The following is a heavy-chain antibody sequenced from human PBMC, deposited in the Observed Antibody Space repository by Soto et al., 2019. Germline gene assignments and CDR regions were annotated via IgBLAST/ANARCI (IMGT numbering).Heavy chain of an antibody. Sequence: SETLSLTCTVSGGSISSGDYYWSWIRQPPGKGLEWIGYIYYSGSTYYNPSLKSRVTISVDTSKNQFSLKLSSVTAADTAVYYCARGFRRGSYYDILTGYYRFPYFDYWGQGTLVTVSP. CDR3: ARGFRRGSYYDILTGYYRFPYFDY. V-gene: IGHV4-30-4*01. CDR1: GGSISSGDYY. CDR2: IYYSGST. D-gene: IGHD3-9*01. J-gene: IGHJ4*02.